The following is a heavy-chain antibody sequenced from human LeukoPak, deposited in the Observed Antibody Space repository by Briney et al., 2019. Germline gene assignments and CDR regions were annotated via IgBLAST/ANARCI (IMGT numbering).Heavy chain of an antibody. CDR3: ARHLERSGWYGKVHQPRRRYYMDV. CDR1: GGSISSYY. Sequence: SETLSLTCTVSGGSISSYYWSWIRQPPGKGLEWIGEINHSGSTNYNPSLKSRVTISVDTSKNQFSLKLSSVTAADTAVYCCARHLERSGWYGKVHQPRRRYYMDVWGKGTTVTISS. V-gene: IGHV4-34*01. J-gene: IGHJ6*03. D-gene: IGHD6-19*01. CDR2: INHSGST.